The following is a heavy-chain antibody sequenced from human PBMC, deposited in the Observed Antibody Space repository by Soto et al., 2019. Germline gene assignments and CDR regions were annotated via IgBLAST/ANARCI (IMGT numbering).Heavy chain of an antibody. CDR3: TRGFGAGMDV. Sequence: SETLSLTCTVSGASLSGRYWNWVRQPPGQGLEWIGNIYNSGSTKYNSSLKSRVTISLDTSKNQVSLSLNSVTATDTAVYYCTRGFGAGMDVWDQGTTVTVSS. D-gene: IGHD3-10*01. V-gene: IGHV4-59*11. CDR2: IYNSGST. CDR1: GASLSGRY. J-gene: IGHJ6*02.